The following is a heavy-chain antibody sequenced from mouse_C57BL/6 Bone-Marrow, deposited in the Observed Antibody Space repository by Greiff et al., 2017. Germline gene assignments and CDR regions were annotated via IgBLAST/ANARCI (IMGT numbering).Heavy chain of an antibody. D-gene: IGHD1-1*01. V-gene: IGHV14-4*01. CDR1: GFNIKDDD. J-gene: IGHJ2*01. CDR2: IDPENGDT. Sequence: EVQLQQSGAELVRPGASVKLSCTASGFNIKDDDMHWVKQRPEQGLEWIGWIDPENGDTEYASKFQGKATITADTSSNTAYLQLSSLTSEDTAVYYCTSTVVADYWGQGTTLTVSS. CDR3: TSTVVADY.